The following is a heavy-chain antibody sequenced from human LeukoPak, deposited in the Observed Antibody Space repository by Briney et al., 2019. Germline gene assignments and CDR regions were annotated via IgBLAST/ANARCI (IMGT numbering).Heavy chain of an antibody. Sequence: GESLKISCKGSGYSFTSYWISWVRQMHGKGLEWMGRIDPSDSYTNYSPSFQGHVTISADKSISTAYLQWSSLKASDTAMYYCARQGFVVVVAAPDYWGQGTLVTVSS. CDR2: IDPSDSYT. CDR1: GYSFTSYW. D-gene: IGHD2-15*01. V-gene: IGHV5-10-1*01. CDR3: ARQGFVVVVAAPDY. J-gene: IGHJ4*02.